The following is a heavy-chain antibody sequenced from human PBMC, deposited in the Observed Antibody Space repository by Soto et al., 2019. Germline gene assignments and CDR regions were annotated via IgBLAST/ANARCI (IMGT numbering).Heavy chain of an antibody. Sequence: QVQLVQSGAEVKEPGASVRVFCKASGYIFTNFYLHWVRQAPGQQPEWMGMINPSGGDTSYAQKFQGRVTMTSDTSSSTVFMELSNLKSEDTAMYYCAKDHCRQHLLLCRSWFDPWGQGTLVTVSS. J-gene: IGHJ5*02. CDR2: INPSGGDT. CDR1: GYIFTNFY. V-gene: IGHV1-46*01. D-gene: IGHD2-2*01. CDR3: AKDHCRQHLLLCRSWFDP.